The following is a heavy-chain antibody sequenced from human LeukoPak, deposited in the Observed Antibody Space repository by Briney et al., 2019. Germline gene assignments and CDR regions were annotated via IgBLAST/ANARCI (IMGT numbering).Heavy chain of an antibody. D-gene: IGHD3-10*01. CDR2: ISYDGSNK. Sequence: TGGSLRLSCAASGFTFSSYGMHWVRQAPGKGLEWVAVISYDGSNKYYADSVKGRFTISRDNSKNTLYLQMNSLRAEDTAVYYCAKDIYQVTMVRGFDPWGQGTLVTVSS. CDR1: GFTFSSYG. CDR3: AKDIYQVTMVRGFDP. J-gene: IGHJ5*02. V-gene: IGHV3-30*18.